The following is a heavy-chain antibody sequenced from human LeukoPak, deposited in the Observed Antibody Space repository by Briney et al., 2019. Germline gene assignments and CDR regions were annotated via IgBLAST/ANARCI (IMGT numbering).Heavy chain of an antibody. CDR3: ARELYTRDGYNSYMDV. CDR2: LYSDGGRT. CDR1: GFTFRSYW. V-gene: IGHV3-74*01. J-gene: IGHJ6*03. D-gene: IGHD5-24*01. Sequence: PGGSLRLSCAASGFTFRSYWMHWVRHYPGKGLVWLSRLYSDGGRTTYADSVKGRFTISGDNAKNTLYLQMNSLRAEDTAVYYCARELYTRDGYNSYMDVWGRGTTVTVSS.